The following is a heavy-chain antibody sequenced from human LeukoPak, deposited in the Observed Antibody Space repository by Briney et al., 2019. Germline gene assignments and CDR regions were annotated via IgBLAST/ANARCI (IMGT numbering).Heavy chain of an antibody. D-gene: IGHD4-17*01. V-gene: IGHV3-7*01. J-gene: IGHJ4*02. CDR2: IKQDGSEK. CDR1: GFTFSSYW. Sequence: PGGSLRLSCAASGFTFSSYWLSWVRQAPGKGLEWVANIKQDGSEKYYVDSVKGRFTISRDNAKNSLYLQMNSLRAEDTAVYYCARGGDYGDYDFFDYWGQGTLVTVS. CDR3: ARGGDYGDYDFFDY.